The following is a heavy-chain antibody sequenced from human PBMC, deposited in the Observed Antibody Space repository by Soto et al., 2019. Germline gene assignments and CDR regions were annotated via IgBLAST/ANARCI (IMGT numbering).Heavy chain of an antibody. V-gene: IGHV3-21*01. D-gene: IGHD6-19*01. CDR1: GFTFSSYS. CDR3: ARVGAVAATGGGDY. J-gene: IGHJ4*02. Sequence: EVQLVESGGGLVKLGGSLRLSCAASGFTFSSYSMNWVRQAPGKGLEWVSSISSSSSYIYYADSVKGRFTISRDNAKNSLYLQMNSLRAEDTAVYYCARVGAVAATGGGDYWGQGTLVTVSS. CDR2: ISSSSSYI.